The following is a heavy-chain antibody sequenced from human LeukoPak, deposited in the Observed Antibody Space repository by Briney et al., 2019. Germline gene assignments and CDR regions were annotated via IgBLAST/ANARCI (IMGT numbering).Heavy chain of an antibody. CDR2: MNPNSGNT. Sequence: ASVKVSCKASGYTFTSYDINWVRQATGQGLEWMGWMNPNSGNTGYAQKFQGRVNMTRNTSIGTAYMELSSLESEDTAAYYCARRRSGSSGPPSDHWGQGTLVTVSS. V-gene: IGHV1-8*01. J-gene: IGHJ4*02. CDR1: GYTFTSYD. D-gene: IGHD6-6*01. CDR3: ARRRSGSSGPPSDH.